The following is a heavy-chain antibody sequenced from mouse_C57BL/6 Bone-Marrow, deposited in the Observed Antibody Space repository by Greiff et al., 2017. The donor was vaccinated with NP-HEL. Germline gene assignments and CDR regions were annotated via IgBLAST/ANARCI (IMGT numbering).Heavy chain of an antibody. CDR3: ARRGLLQYFDV. D-gene: IGHD2-3*01. Sequence: EVQVVESGGDLVKPGGSLKLSCAASGFTFSSYGMSWVRQTPDKRLEWVATISSGGSYTYYPDSVKGRFTISRDNAKNTLYLQMSSLKSEDTAMYYCARRGLLQYFDVWGTGTTVTVSS. CDR1: GFTFSSYG. J-gene: IGHJ1*03. CDR2: ISSGGSYT. V-gene: IGHV5-6*01.